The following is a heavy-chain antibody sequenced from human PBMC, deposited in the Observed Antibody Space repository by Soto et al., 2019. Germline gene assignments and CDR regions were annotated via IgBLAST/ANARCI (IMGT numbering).Heavy chain of an antibody. CDR2: IYYSGST. CDR1: GGSISSGGYY. J-gene: IGHJ6*02. V-gene: IGHV4-31*03. CDR3: AREGQYYYYGMDV. Sequence: QVQLQESGPGLVKPSQTLSLTCTVSGGSISSGGYYWSWIRQHPGKGLEWIGYIYYSGSTYYNPSLKSRVTISVDTSKNPSSLKLSSVTAADTAVYYCAREGQYYYYGMDVWGQGTTVTVSS.